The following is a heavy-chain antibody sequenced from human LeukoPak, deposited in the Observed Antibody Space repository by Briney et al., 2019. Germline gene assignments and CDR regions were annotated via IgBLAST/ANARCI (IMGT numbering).Heavy chain of an antibody. CDR3: ARHHSGWYQDY. D-gene: IGHD6-19*01. J-gene: IGHJ4*02. CDR1: GFSLSTSGMC. Sequence: SGPTLVNPTQTLTLTCTFSGFSLSTSGMCVSWIRQPPGKALEWLGYIYYSGSTNYNPSLKSRVTISVDTSKNQFSLKLSSVTAADTAVYYCARHHSGWYQDYWGQGTLVTVSS. CDR2: IYYSGST. V-gene: IGHV4-61*08.